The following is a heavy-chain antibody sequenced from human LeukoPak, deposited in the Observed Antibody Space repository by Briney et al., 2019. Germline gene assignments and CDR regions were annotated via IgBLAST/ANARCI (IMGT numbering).Heavy chain of an antibody. CDR1: GGSIMSYY. V-gene: IGHV4-59*01. CDR3: ASEADSHDRPTAFDI. CDR2: TYYTGTT. Sequence: SETLSLTCTVSGGSIMSYYWSWIRQSPGKGLEWIAYTYYTGTTNYNPSLKSRVTMSVDTSKNQFSLKLSSVTAADTAVYYCASEADSHDRPTAFDIWGQGTMVTVSS. J-gene: IGHJ3*02. D-gene: IGHD5-18*01.